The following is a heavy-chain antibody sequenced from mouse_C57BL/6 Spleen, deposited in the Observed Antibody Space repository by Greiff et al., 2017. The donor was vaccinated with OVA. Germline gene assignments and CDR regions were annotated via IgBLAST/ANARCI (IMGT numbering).Heavy chain of an antibody. CDR1: GYTFTSYW. Sequence: QVQLQQPGTELVKPGAPVKLSCKASGYTFTSYWMHWVKQRPGQGLEWIGNINPSNGGTNYNEQFKSKATLTVDKSSSTAYMQLSSLTSEDSAVSYCARGILRAYAMDYWGQGTSVTVSS. D-gene: IGHD1-1*01. J-gene: IGHJ4*01. CDR2: INPSNGGT. CDR3: ARGILRAYAMDY. V-gene: IGHV1-53*01.